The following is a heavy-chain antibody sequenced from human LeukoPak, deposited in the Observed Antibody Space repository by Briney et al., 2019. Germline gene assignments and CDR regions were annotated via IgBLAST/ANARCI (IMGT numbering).Heavy chain of an antibody. J-gene: IGHJ4*02. D-gene: IGHD2-15*01. V-gene: IGHV3-23*01. CDR3: AKGGQEGWPPYYFDY. CDR1: GFTFSSYA. Sequence: GGSLRLSCAASGFTFSSYAMSWVRQAPGKGLEWVSAISGSGGSTCYADSVKGRFTISRDNSKNTLYLQMNSLRAEDTAVYYCAKGGQEGWPPYYFDYWGQGTLVTVSS. CDR2: ISGSGGST.